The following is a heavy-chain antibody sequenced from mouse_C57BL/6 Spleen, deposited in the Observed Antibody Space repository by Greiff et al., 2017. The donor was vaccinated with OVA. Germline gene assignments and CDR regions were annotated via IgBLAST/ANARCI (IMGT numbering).Heavy chain of an antibody. CDR1: GFSLTSYG. Sequence: QVQLKESGPGLVQPSQSLSITCTVSGFSLTSYGVHWVRQSPGKGLEWLGVIWSGGSTDYNAAFISRLSISKDNSKSQVFFKMNSLQADDTAIYYCARDTTVVATWNWYFDVWGTGTTVTVSS. CDR3: ARDTTVVATWNWYFDV. V-gene: IGHV2-2*01. CDR2: IWSGGST. J-gene: IGHJ1*03. D-gene: IGHD1-1*01.